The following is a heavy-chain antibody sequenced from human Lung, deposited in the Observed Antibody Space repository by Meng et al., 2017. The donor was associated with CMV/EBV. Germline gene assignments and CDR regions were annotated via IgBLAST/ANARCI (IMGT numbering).Heavy chain of an antibody. D-gene: IGHD1-26*01. J-gene: IGHJ3*02. CDR2: ISYDGSNK. V-gene: IGHV3-30*04. CDR1: GFTFSSYA. CDR3: ARDLRRELSGAFDI. Sequence: GESXKISCVASGFTFSSYAMHWVRQAPGKGLEWVAVISYDGSNKYYADSVKGRFTIFRDNSMNTLYLQMNSLRAEDTAVYYCARDLRRELSGAFDIWGQGXMVTVSS.